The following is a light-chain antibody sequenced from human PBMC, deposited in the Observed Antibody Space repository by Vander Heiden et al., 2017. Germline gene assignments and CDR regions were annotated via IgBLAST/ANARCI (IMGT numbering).Light chain of an antibody. Sequence: EIVMTQSPATLSLSPGERAPLSCRASQSVSSYLDWYQQKPGQAPRLLIYGASTRATGIPARFSGSGSGTEFTLTISSLQSEDFAVYYCQQDNNWPYTFGQGTKLEIK. V-gene: IGKV3-15*01. CDR2: GAS. J-gene: IGKJ2*01. CDR1: QSVSSY. CDR3: QQDNNWPYT.